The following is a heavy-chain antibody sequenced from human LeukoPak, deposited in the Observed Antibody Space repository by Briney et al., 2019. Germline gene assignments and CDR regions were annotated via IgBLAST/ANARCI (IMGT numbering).Heavy chain of an antibody. J-gene: IGHJ4*02. CDR3: ARGCPGGYSSRWYYYFDY. D-gene: IGHD6-13*01. CDR2: INHSGST. CDR1: GGSFSGYY. Sequence: SETLSLTCAVYGGSFSGYYWSWIRKPQGKGLEWIGEINHSGSTNDNPSLKSRVTISVDTSKNPFSLKLNSVTAADTAVYYCARGCPGGYSSRWYYYFDYWGQGTLVTVSS. V-gene: IGHV4-34*01.